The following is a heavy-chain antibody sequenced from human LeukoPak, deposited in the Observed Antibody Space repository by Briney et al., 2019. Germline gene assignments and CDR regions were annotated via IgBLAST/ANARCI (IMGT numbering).Heavy chain of an antibody. J-gene: IGHJ6*02. CDR3: ARDAYRDYYDNSGYYYVGMDV. CDR2: IYSGGST. D-gene: IGHD3-22*01. V-gene: IGHV3-53*01. CDR1: GFAVSSNY. Sequence: PGGSLRLSCAASGFAVSSNYMNWVRQAPGKGLEWVSVIYSGGSTYYADSVKGRFTISRDNSKNTLYLQMHSLRAEDTAMYFCARDAYRDYYDNSGYYYVGMDVWGQGTTATVSS.